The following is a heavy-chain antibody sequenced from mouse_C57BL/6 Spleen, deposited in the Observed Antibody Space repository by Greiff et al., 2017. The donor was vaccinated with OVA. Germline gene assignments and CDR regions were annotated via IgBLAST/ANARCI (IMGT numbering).Heavy chain of an antibody. D-gene: IGHD2-12*01. CDR1: GFNIQAYY. CDR3: DLLRRGAMDY. CDR2: FDPEDVVP. J-gene: IGHJ4*01. Sequence: EVQLQQFGADLVNPGASVKFSCTVSGFNIQAYYMNWVKQRTDQGLEWFGRFDPEDVVPNYAPKLQGKATITANTASNSAYLQLSSLTSEDTAVYYCDLLRRGAMDYWGQGTTVTVSS. V-gene: IGHV14-2*01.